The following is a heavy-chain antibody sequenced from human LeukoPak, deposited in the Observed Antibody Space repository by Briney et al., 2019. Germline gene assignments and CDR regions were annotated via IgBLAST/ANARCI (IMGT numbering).Heavy chain of an antibody. Sequence: SVKVSCKASGGTFSSYAISWVRQAPGQGLEWMGRIIPIFGTANYEQKFQGRVTITTDESTSTAYMELSNLRSEDTAVYYCARGYCSSTSCKGWFDYWGQGTLVTVSS. CDR2: IIPIFGTA. J-gene: IGHJ4*02. CDR1: GGTFSSYA. V-gene: IGHV1-69*05. D-gene: IGHD2-2*01. CDR3: ARGYCSSTSCKGWFDY.